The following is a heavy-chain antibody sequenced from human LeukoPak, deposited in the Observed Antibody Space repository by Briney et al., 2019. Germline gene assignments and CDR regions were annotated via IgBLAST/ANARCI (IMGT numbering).Heavy chain of an antibody. J-gene: IGHJ3*02. Sequence: GRSLRLSCAASGFTFSSYGMHWVRQAPGKGLEWVAVIWYDGSNKYYADSVKGRFTISRDNSKNTLYLQMNSLRAEDTAVYYCSRDQTPNAFEIWGQGTMVTVSS. CDR1: GFTFSSYG. CDR3: SRDQTPNAFEI. V-gene: IGHV3-33*01. CDR2: IWYDGSNK.